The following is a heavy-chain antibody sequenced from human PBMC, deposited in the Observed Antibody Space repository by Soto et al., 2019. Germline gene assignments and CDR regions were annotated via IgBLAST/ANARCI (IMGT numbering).Heavy chain of an antibody. Sequence: SEILSLTCTVSGGSISSGGYYWSWIRQHPGKGLEWIGYIYYSGSTYYNPSLKSRVTISVDTSKNQFSLKLSSVTAADTAVYYCARDRGYSYGYTIYWYFDLWGRGTLVTVSS. CDR2: IYYSGST. D-gene: IGHD5-18*01. J-gene: IGHJ2*01. V-gene: IGHV4-31*03. CDR1: GGSISSGGYY. CDR3: ARDRGYSYGYTIYWYFDL.